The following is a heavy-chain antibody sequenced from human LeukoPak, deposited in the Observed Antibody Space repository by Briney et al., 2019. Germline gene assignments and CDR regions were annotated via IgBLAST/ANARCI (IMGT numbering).Heavy chain of an antibody. J-gene: IGHJ5*02. Sequence: GASVKVSFQASGYTFTSYGISWVGQAPGQGLEGMGWISAYNGNTNYAQKLQGRVTMTTDTSTSTAYMELRSLRSDDTAVYYCARDGSGDCSGGSCSYDWFDPWGQGTLVTVSS. V-gene: IGHV1-18*04. CDR1: GYTFTSYG. CDR3: ARDGSGDCSGGSCSYDWFDP. D-gene: IGHD2-15*01. CDR2: ISAYNGNT.